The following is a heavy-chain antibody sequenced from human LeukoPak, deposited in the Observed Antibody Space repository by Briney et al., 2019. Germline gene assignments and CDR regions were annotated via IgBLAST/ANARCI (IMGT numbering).Heavy chain of an antibody. J-gene: IGHJ4*02. V-gene: IGHV1-2*02. CDR1: GYTFTGYY. CDR3: ARYTLRFISYYFDY. CDR2: INPNSGGT. D-gene: IGHD3-16*01. Sequence: GASVKVSCKASGYTFTGYYMHWVRQAPGQGLEWMGWINPNSGGTNYAQKFQGRVTMTRDTSISTAYMELSRLRSDDTAVYYCARYTLRFISYYFDYWGQGTLVTVSS.